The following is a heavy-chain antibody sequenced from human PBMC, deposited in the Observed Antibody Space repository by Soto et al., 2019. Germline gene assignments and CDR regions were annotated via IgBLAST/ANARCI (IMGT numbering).Heavy chain of an antibody. CDR1: GGSISIEYYS. J-gene: IGHJ6*02. D-gene: IGHD2-15*01. V-gene: IGHV4-30-4*01. CDR3: DSEDGGGGRDYCGLDI. Sequence: QLQLQESGSGLVRPSQTLSLTCTVSGGSISIEYYSWTWLRQPPGKGLEWIGYIHYSGSAHYNPSHQCLLTMAVDTVDNPYSLKSMSVTAATAAVSFCDSEDGGGGRDYCGLDIWGQGTTVTVSS. CDR2: IHYSGSA.